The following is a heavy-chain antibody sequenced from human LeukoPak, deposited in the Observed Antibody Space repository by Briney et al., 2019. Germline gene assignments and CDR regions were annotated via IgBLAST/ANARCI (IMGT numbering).Heavy chain of an antibody. CDR3: ARGRDSGYDLGLYY. CDR2: ISAYNGNT. D-gene: IGHD5-12*01. Sequence: GTSVKVSCKASGYTFTSYGISWVRQAPGQGLEWMGWISAYNGNTNYAQKLQGRVTMTTDTSTSTAYMELRSLRSDDTAVYYCARGRDSGYDLGLYYWGQGTLVTVSS. V-gene: IGHV1-18*01. CDR1: GYTFTSYG. J-gene: IGHJ4*02.